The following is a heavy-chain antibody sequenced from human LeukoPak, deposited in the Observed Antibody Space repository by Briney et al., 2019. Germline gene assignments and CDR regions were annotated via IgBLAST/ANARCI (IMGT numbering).Heavy chain of an antibody. CDR2: ITPIFGTG. Sequence: ASVKVSCKASGGTFSSYAISWVRQAPGQGLEWMGGITPIFGTGNYAQKFQGRVTITADESTSTAYMELSSLRSEDTAVYYCARDLNYYDSSDYYYASLFDYWGQGTLVTVSS. D-gene: IGHD3-22*01. CDR3: ARDLNYYDSSDYYYASLFDY. V-gene: IGHV1-69*13. CDR1: GGTFSSYA. J-gene: IGHJ4*02.